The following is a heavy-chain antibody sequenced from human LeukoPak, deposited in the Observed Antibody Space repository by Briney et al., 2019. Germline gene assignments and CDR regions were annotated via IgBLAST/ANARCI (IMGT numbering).Heavy chain of an antibody. CDR3: ARGSGWYPH. D-gene: IGHD6-19*01. V-gene: IGHV4-59*02. J-gene: IGHJ1*01. CDR1: GGSVGSNY. Sequence: SETLSLTCSVSGGSVGSNYWSWVRQPPGKGLEWIGYISYSGDTKHNPSLKSRLSMSVDTSKNQCSLMLTSVTAADTAVYYCARGSGWYPHWGQGTLATVSS. CDR2: ISYSGDT.